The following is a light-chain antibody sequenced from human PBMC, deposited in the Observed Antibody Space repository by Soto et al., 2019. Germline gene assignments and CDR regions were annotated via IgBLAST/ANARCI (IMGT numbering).Light chain of an antibody. Sequence: EMVMTQSPATLSVSPGERATLSCRASQSVSSNLAWYQQKPGQAPRLLIYGASTRATGIPARFSGSGSGTEFTLTITSLQSEDFATYYCQHYDDLPLSFGGGTKVEIK. CDR1: QSVSSN. J-gene: IGKJ4*01. CDR2: GAS. CDR3: QHYDDLPLS. V-gene: IGKV3-15*01.